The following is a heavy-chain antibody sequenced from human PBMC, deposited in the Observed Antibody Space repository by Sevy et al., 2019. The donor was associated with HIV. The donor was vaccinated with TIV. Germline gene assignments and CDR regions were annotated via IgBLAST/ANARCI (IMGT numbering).Heavy chain of an antibody. D-gene: IGHD3-22*01. CDR1: GSTLSKLS. Sequence: ASVKVSCKVSGSTLSKLSMHWVRQAPGKGLEWMGRFDPEDRETIYSQKFQGRVTMTEDTSTDTAYMELSSLRSEDTAVYHCAAAREYYEDTSGYLDYWGQGTLVTVSS. V-gene: IGHV1-24*01. CDR2: FDPEDRET. J-gene: IGHJ4*02. CDR3: AAAREYYEDTSGYLDY.